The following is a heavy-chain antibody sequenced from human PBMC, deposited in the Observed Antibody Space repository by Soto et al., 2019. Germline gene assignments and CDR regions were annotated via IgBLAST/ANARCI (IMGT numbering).Heavy chain of an antibody. J-gene: IGHJ4*02. CDR1: GLNISSGYYY. CDR3: AREGNLGRWIQPLDS. D-gene: IGHD2-2*03. V-gene: IGHV4-61*03. Sequence: TSETLSHTCPFSGLNISSGYYYWSWIRKPPGKGLEWIGNIHYNGNTNYSPSLKSRVTMSVDTSKNHFSLKLISVTTADTAVYFCAREGNLGRWIQPLDSWGQGTLVTVSS. CDR2: IHYNGNT.